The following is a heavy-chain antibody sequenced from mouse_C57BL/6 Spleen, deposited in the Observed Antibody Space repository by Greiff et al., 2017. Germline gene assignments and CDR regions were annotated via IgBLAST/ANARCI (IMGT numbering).Heavy chain of an antibody. Sequence: DVKLVESGPGLAKPSQTLSLTCSVTGYSITSDYWNWIRKFPGNKLEYMGDISYSGSTYSNPSLKSRISITRDTSKNQYYLQLNSVTTEDTATYFCARYNDGYYDYAMDYWGQGTSVTVSS. V-gene: IGHV3-8*01. CDR3: ARYNDGYYDYAMDY. D-gene: IGHD2-3*01. CDR2: ISYSGST. J-gene: IGHJ4*01. CDR1: GYSITSDY.